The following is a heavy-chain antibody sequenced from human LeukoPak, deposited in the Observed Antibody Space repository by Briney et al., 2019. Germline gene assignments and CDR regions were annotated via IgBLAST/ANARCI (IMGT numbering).Heavy chain of an antibody. CDR3: ARGPVAGTKWFDP. J-gene: IGHJ5*02. CDR2: IYYTGGT. CDR1: GGSITSSSYY. Sequence: SETLSLTCSVSGGSITSSSYYWSWIRQPPEKGLEWIGSIYYTGGTYYSPSLKSRVTISVDTSKNQFSLKLSSVTAADTAVYYCARGPVAGTKWFDPWGQGTLVTVSS. D-gene: IGHD6-19*01. V-gene: IGHV4-39*01.